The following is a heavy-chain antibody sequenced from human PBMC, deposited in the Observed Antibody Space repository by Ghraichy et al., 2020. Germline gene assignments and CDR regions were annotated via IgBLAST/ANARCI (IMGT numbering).Heavy chain of an antibody. V-gene: IGHV1-2*06. J-gene: IGHJ4*02. D-gene: IGHD5-24*01. CDR1: GYTFTGYY. Sequence: ASVKVSCKASGYTFTGYYMHWVRQAPGQGLEWMGRINPNSGGTNYAQKFQGRVTMTRDTSISTAYMELSRLRSDDTAVYYCARDRRDGYNRVDYWGQGTLVTVSS. CDR3: ARDRRDGYNRVDY. CDR2: INPNSGGT.